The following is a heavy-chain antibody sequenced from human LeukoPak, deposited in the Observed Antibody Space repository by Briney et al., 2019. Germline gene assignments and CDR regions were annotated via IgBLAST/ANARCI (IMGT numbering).Heavy chain of an antibody. CDR3: TSNPLIFGVVEPFDY. CDR2: IRSKANSYAT. J-gene: IGHJ4*02. V-gene: IGHV3-73*01. CDR1: GFTFSGSA. Sequence: GGSLRLSCAASGFTFSGSAMHWVRQASGKGLEWVGRIRSKANSYATAYAASVKGRFTISRDDSKNTAYLQMNSLKTEDTAVYYCTSNPLIFGVVEPFDYWGQGTLVTVSS. D-gene: IGHD3-3*01.